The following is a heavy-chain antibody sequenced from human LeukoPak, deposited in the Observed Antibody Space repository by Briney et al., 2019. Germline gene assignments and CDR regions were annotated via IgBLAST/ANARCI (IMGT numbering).Heavy chain of an antibody. CDR2: ISYDGSDK. Sequence: GGSLRLSCAASGFTFSSYGMHWVRQAPGKGLEWVTIISYDGSDKYYADSVKGRFTISRDNSKSTLYLQMNSLRAEDTAVYFCAKDRSSGRPFDYWGQGTLVTVSS. CDR3: AKDRSSGRPFDY. J-gene: IGHJ4*02. D-gene: IGHD6-19*01. CDR1: GFTFSSYG. V-gene: IGHV3-30*18.